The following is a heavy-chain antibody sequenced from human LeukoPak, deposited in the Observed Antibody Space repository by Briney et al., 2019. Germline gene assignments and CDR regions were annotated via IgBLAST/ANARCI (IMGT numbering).Heavy chain of an antibody. CDR2: IYYSGGT. V-gene: IGHV4-59*08. J-gene: IGHJ4*02. CDR1: GGSISTYY. CDR3: ARQPYYHDSSGYYYHGFDY. Sequence: SETLSLTCTVSGGSISTYYWSWIRQPPGKGLEWIGYIYYSGGTNYNPSLKSRVTISVDTSKNQFSLKLSSVTAADTAVYYCARQPYYHDSSGYYYHGFDYWGQGTLVTVSS. D-gene: IGHD3-22*01.